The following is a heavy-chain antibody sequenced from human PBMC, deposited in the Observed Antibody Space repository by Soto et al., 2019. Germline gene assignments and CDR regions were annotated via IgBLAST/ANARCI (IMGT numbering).Heavy chain of an antibody. CDR2: FNPNSGDA. CDR3: AREASAVISLDY. Sequence: ASVKVSCKASGYIFTAYSMHWVRQAPGQGLEWVGWFNPNSGDAIYAQKFQGRVTLTGDTSISTAYMELYSLTSDDTAVYYCAREASAVISLDYWGQGTLVTVSS. D-gene: IGHD6-19*01. V-gene: IGHV1-2*02. J-gene: IGHJ4*02. CDR1: GYIFTAYS.